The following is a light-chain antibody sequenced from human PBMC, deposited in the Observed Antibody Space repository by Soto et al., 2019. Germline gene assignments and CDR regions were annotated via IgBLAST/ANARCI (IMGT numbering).Light chain of an antibody. CDR2: DAS. V-gene: IGKV1D-13*01. J-gene: IGKJ5*01. CDR3: QHFYKFPIT. Sequence: AIQLTQSPSSLSASIGDRVTITCRASEDISSALVWYQQKPGKAPKLLIYDASTLEGGVSSRFRGSGSGTDFTLTISSLQPEDFATYYCQHFYKFPITFGQGTRLEIK. CDR1: EDISSA.